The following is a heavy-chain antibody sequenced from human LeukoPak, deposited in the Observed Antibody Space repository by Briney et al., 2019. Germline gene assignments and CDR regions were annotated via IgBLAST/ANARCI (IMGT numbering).Heavy chain of an antibody. J-gene: IGHJ4*02. Sequence: ASVKVSCKASGYTFTIYGISWVRQAPGQGLEWMGGIIPIFGTANYAQKFQGRVTITADESTSTAYMELSSLRSEDTAVYYCAREGDSSSSGAIDYWGQGTLVTVSS. CDR1: GYTFTIYG. D-gene: IGHD6-6*01. CDR2: IIPIFGTA. V-gene: IGHV1-69*13. CDR3: AREGDSSSSGAIDY.